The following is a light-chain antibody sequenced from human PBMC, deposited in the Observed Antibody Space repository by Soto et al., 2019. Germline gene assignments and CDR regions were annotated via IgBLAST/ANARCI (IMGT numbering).Light chain of an antibody. CDR3: QQYISYPYT. Sequence: DIRMTQFPSTLSASVEDRVTITCRASQTTNTWLAWYQQKPGTAPKLLIYDASSLEGGVPSRFSASGSGTEFTLTISSLQPDDLATYYCQQYISYPYTFGQGTKVEIK. CDR2: DAS. CDR1: QTTNTW. V-gene: IGKV1-5*01. J-gene: IGKJ2*01.